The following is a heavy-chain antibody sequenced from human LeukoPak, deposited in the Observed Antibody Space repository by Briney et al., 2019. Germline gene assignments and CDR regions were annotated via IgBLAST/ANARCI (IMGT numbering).Heavy chain of an antibody. CDR2: IRGSGGGT. CDR3: TKGYGGFDI. J-gene: IGHJ4*02. D-gene: IGHD4-17*01. Sequence: GGSLRLSCAASGFTFSSYAMSWVRQAPGKGLEWVSAIRGSGGGTNYGDSVKGRFTTSRDNSKYTLFLQMNSLRVEDTAVYYCTKGYGGFDIWGQGTLVTVSS. V-gene: IGHV3-23*01. CDR1: GFTFSSYA.